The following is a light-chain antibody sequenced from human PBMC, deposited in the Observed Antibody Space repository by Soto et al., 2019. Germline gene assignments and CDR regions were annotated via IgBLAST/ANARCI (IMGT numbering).Light chain of an antibody. J-gene: IGLJ3*02. CDR1: SSNIGNNY. V-gene: IGLV1-51*01. CDR3: GTWDSSLSANWV. CDR2: DNS. Sequence: QSALTQPPSVSAAPGQKVTISCSGSSSNIGNNYVSWFQQLPGTAPKLLIYDNSKRPSGIPDRFSGSKSGTSATLGITGLQTGDEADYYCGTWDSSLSANWVFGGGTKLTVL.